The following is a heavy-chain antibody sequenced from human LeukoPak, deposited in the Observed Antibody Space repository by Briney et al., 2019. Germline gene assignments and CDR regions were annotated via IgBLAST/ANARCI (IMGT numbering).Heavy chain of an antibody. Sequence: GASVKVSCKASGFTFTDYYMHWVRQAPGQGLEWMGRINPNSGGTNHAQKFQGRVTMTRDTSISTAYMELSSLRSDDTAMYYCAREGSSSGHFDYWGQGTLVTVSS. CDR1: GFTFTDYY. D-gene: IGHD3-22*01. CDR3: AREGSSSGHFDY. J-gene: IGHJ4*02. CDR2: INPNSGGT. V-gene: IGHV1-2*06.